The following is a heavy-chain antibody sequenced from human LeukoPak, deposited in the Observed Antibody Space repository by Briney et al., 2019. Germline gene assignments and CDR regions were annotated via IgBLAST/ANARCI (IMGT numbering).Heavy chain of an antibody. CDR1: GYTFTSYY. D-gene: IGHD2-2*01. Sequence: AASVKVSCKASGYTFTSYYMHWVRQAPRQGLEWMGIINPSGGSTSYAQKFQGRVTMTRDTSTSTVYMELSSLRSEDTAVYYCARDFLPAAPFDYWGQGTLVTVSS. V-gene: IGHV1-46*01. CDR2: INPSGGST. CDR3: ARDFLPAAPFDY. J-gene: IGHJ4*02.